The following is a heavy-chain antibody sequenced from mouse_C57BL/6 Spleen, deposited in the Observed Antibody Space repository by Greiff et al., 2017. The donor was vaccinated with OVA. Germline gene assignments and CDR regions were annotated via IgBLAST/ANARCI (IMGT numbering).Heavy chain of an antibody. D-gene: IGHD1-1*01. CDR3: ARWVYITTGDVYFDV. Sequence: VQLKQSGPELVKPGASVKISCKASGYSFTGYFMNWVKQSHGKSLEWIGRINPYNGDTFYNQKFKGKATLTVDKSSSTAHMELNSLTSEYSAVYFCARWVYITTGDVYFDVWGTGTTVTVSS. CDR1: GYSFTGYF. J-gene: IGHJ1*03. CDR2: INPYNGDT. V-gene: IGHV1-37*01.